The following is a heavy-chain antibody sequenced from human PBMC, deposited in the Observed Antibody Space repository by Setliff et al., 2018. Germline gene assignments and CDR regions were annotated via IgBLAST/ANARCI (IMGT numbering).Heavy chain of an antibody. Sequence: SETLSLTCAVYGGSFSDYPWSWIRQTPGKGLEWIGKIYHSGSSTYNPSLKSRVTISVDTSKNHFSLKLSSVTAADTPVYYCASRYCSSTKCWNWFDPWGQGTLVTVSS. D-gene: IGHD2-2*01. CDR2: IYHSGSS. CDR3: ASRYCSSTKCWNWFDP. CDR1: GGSFSDYP. V-gene: IGHV4-34*01. J-gene: IGHJ5*02.